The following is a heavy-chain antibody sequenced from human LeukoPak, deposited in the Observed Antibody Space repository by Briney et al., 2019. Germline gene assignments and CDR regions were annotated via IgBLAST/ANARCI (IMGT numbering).Heavy chain of an antibody. D-gene: IGHD4-17*01. Sequence: SETLSLTCAVYGGSFSGYYWSWIRQPPGKGLEWIGEVNHSGSTNYNPSLKSRVTISVDTSKNQFPLKLSSVTAADTAVYYCARRHDYGDYVCDYWGQGTLVTVSS. J-gene: IGHJ4*02. CDR1: GGSFSGYY. CDR2: VNHSGST. CDR3: ARRHDYGDYVCDY. V-gene: IGHV4-34*01.